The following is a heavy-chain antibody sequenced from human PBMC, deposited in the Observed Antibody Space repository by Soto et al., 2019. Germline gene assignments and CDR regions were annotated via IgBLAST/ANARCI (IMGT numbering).Heavy chain of an antibody. Sequence: SETLSLTCTVSGGSISTYYWSWIRQPAGKGLEWIGRIYASGSTNYNPSLKSRVTMSVATSKNQFSLKLSSVTAADTAVYYCARGGMVIIPTATAFDYWGQGTLVTVPQ. J-gene: IGHJ4*02. CDR2: IYASGST. D-gene: IGHD2-2*01. CDR3: ARGGMVIIPTATAFDY. CDR1: GGSISTYY. V-gene: IGHV4-4*07.